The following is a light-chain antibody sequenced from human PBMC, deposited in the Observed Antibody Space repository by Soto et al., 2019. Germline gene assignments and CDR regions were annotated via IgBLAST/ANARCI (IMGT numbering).Light chain of an antibody. CDR1: QSVSSRY. CDR3: QQYGSPPWT. V-gene: IGKV3-20*01. CDR2: GAY. J-gene: IGKJ1*01. Sequence: EIVWTQSPGTLSLSPGERATLSCRASQSVSSRYLAWYQQKPGQAPRLFIYGAYSRATGIPARFSDSGSGTGFTLTIITLETEDFAVCYCQQYGSPPWTFGKGTNVEIK.